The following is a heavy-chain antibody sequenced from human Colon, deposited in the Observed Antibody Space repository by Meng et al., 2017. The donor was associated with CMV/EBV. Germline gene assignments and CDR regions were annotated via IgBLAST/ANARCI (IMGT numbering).Heavy chain of an antibody. D-gene: IGHD5-12*01. J-gene: IGHJ5*02. CDR1: GDSIRRDDYY. CDR2: VYYTGYT. CDR3: VRDTKWLNWFAP. Sequence: GSLRLSCTVSGDSIRRDDYYWGWVRQSPGKGLEWIGSVYYTGYTTFNPSLQSRFNISLDTSKNQFHLKVKSVTAADTAVYYCVRDTKWLNWFAPWGQGTLVIVSS. V-gene: IGHV4-39*06.